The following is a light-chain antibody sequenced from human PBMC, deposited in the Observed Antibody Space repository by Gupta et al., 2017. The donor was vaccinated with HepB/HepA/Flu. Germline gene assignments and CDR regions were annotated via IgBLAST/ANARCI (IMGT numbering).Light chain of an antibody. CDR2: GKN. V-gene: IGLV3-19*01. Sequence: SSELTQEPAVSVALGQTVRITCQVYSLSSYYASWYQQKPGQAPRFVIYGKNNRPSGIPDRFSGRSSGNTASLNITGAKAEDEADHYCNYRDSSGSLVVFGGGTKLTVL. J-gene: IGLJ2*01. CDR1: SLSSYY. CDR3: NYRDSSGSLVV.